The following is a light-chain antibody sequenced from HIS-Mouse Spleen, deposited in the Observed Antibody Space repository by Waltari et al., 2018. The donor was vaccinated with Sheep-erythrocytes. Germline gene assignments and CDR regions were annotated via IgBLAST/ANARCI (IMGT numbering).Light chain of an antibody. CDR3: CSYAGSYNHV. Sequence: QSALTQPRSVSGSPGQSVTISCTGTSSDVGGYNYVPWYQQHPGKAPKRRIYDVSKRPSGVPDRFSGSKSGNTASLTSSGLQAEDEADYYCCSYAGSYNHVFATGTKVTVL. CDR1: SSDVGGYNY. J-gene: IGLJ1*01. V-gene: IGLV2-11*01. CDR2: DVS.